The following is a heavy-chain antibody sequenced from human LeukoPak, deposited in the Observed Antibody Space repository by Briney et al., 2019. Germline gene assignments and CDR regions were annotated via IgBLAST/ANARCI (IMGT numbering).Heavy chain of an antibody. V-gene: IGHV1-58*01. J-gene: IGHJ2*01. CDR3: AVSTVTNAPMPRNWYFDL. Sequence: GTSVKVSCKASGFTFTSSAVQWVRQARGQRREGIGWIVVGSGNTNYAQKFQERVTITRDMSTSTVYMELSSLRSEDTAVYYCAVSTVTNAPMPRNWYFDLWGRGTLVTVSS. D-gene: IGHD4-17*01. CDR2: IVVGSGNT. CDR1: GFTFTSSA.